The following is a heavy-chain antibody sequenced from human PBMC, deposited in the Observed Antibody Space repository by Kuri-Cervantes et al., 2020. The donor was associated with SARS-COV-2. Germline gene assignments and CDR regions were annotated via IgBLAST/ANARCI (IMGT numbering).Heavy chain of an antibody. V-gene: IGHV3-48*01. CDR2: ISSSSSAI. Sequence: GESLKISCAASGFTFGSYAMNWVRRAPGKGLEWVSYISSSSSAIYYPDSVKGRFTMSRDNAKNSLYLQMNSLRAEDTAVYYCATAVREPFGGYWGQGTLVTVSS. D-gene: IGHD3-16*01. J-gene: IGHJ4*02. CDR1: GFTFGSYA. CDR3: ATAVREPFGGY.